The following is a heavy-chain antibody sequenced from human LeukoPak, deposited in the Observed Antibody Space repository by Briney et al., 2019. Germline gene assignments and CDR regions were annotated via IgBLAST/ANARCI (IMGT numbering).Heavy chain of an antibody. D-gene: IGHD4-17*01. CDR1: GGTFSSYA. V-gene: IGHV1-69*04. Sequence: SVKVSCKASGGTFSSYAISWVRQAPGQGLEWMGRIIPILGIANYAQKFQGRVTITADKSTSTAYMELSSLRSEDTAVYYCARGGPYGDYSHWGQGTLVTVSS. CDR3: ARGGPYGDYSH. J-gene: IGHJ4*02. CDR2: IIPILGIA.